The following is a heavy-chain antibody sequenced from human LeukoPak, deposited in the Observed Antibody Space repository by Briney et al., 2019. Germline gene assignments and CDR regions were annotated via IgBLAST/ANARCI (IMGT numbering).Heavy chain of an antibody. Sequence: AGGSLRLSCVTSGFTFTDYNVHWVRQAPGKGLEWLAVIWYDGTTNFHADSVKGRITISRDNSKNTVYLEMNSLRAEDTAVYYCARGEGVATSGPGDYWGRGTLVTVSS. CDR1: GFTFTDYN. V-gene: IGHV3-33*01. J-gene: IGHJ4*02. D-gene: IGHD5-12*01. CDR2: IWYDGTTN. CDR3: ARGEGVATSGPGDY.